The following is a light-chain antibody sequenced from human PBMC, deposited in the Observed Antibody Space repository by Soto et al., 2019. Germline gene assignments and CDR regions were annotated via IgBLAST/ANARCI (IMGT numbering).Light chain of an antibody. CDR2: EGS. V-gene: IGLV2-23*01. CDR3: CSYGGSATSYV. CDR1: SSDVGSYNL. Sequence: QSVLTQPASVSGSPGQSITISCTGTSSDVGSYNLVSWYQQYPGKAPKLIIYEGSKRPSGVSNRFSGSKSGNTASLTISGLQAEDEGDYYCCSYGGSATSYVFGTGTKSPS. J-gene: IGLJ1*01.